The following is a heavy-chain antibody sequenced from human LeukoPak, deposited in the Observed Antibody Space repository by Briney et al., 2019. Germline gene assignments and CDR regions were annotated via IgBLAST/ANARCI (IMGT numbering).Heavy chain of an antibody. J-gene: IGHJ4*02. D-gene: IGHD5-24*01. Sequence: SETLSLTCRVSGGPISSYYWSWIRQRPGKGLEWVAYISYSGDSNYNPSVKSRVTISVDTSKNHFSLRLSSVTAAHTAVYYCESNREEHWVATKHSLDYCGQVTPVIVTS. CDR3: ESNREEHWVATKHSLDY. CDR2: ISYSGDS. CDR1: GGPISSYY. V-gene: IGHV4-59*08.